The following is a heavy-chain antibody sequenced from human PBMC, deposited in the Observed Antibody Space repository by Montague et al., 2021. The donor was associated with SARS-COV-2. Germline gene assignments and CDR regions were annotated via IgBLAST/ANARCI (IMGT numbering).Heavy chain of an antibody. V-gene: IGHV4-61*02. CDR3: ARDLSSSWSYWFDH. J-gene: IGHJ5*02. D-gene: IGHD6-13*01. CDR2: IYASGST. Sequence: TLSLTCTVSGGYISSGSYYWCWIRQPAGRGMEWIGRIYASGSTKYHPPLKSRVTISVDTSKNHYSLKVSSVTAADTAVYYCARDLSSSWSYWFDHWGQGTLVTVSS. CDR1: GGYISSGSYY.